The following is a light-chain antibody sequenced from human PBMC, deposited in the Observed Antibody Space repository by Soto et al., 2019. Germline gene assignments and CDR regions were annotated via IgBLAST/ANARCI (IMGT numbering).Light chain of an antibody. CDR1: QSISSY. CDR2: AAS. V-gene: IGKV1-39*01. Sequence: DIQMTQSPSSLSASVGDRVTITCRASQSISSYLHWYQQKPGKAPKLLIYAASSLQSGVPSRFSGSRSGTDFTLIISSLQPEDFATYYCQQSYSTPLTFGGGTKVEIK. J-gene: IGKJ4*01. CDR3: QQSYSTPLT.